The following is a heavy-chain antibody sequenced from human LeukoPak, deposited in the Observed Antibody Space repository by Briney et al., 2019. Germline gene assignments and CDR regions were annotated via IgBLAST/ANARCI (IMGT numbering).Heavy chain of an antibody. Sequence: PGGSLRLSCAASGYIFSSYAMSWVRQAPGEGLEWVSGVSGSGGGTYYADSVKGRFTISRDNSKNTLYLQMNSVRAEDTAVYYCAKDLDIVATITGNWGQGTLVTVSS. J-gene: IGHJ4*02. D-gene: IGHD5-12*01. V-gene: IGHV3-23*01. CDR1: GYIFSSYA. CDR3: AKDLDIVATITGN. CDR2: VSGSGGGT.